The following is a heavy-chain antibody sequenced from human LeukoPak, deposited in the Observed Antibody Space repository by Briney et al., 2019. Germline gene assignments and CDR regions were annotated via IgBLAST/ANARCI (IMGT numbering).Heavy chain of an antibody. V-gene: IGHV4-34*01. D-gene: IGHD6-13*01. Sequence: PSETLSLTCAVYGGSFSGYYWSWIRQPPGKGLEWIGEINHSGSTNYNPSLKSRVTISVDTSKNQFSLKLSSVTAADTAVYYCARGAGIAYWFDPWGQGTLVTVSS. CDR3: ARGAGIAYWFDP. CDR2: INHSGST. CDR1: GGSFSGYY. J-gene: IGHJ5*02.